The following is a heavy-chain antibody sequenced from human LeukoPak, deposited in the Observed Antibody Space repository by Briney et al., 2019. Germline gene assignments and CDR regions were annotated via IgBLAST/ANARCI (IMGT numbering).Heavy chain of an antibody. D-gene: IGHD2-2*01. CDR3: GRLAHNAWYAIDF. CDR2: ILPDGSQK. V-gene: IGHV3-7*01. CDR1: DFTFDFYW. J-gene: IGHJ4*02. Sequence: PGGSLRLSCVASDFTFDFYWMTWVRQAPGKGLEWLANILPDGSQKYYVDPVKGRFTISRDNPKNSLYLQINNLRAEDTAVYYCGRLAHNAWYAIDFWGQGTLVTVSS.